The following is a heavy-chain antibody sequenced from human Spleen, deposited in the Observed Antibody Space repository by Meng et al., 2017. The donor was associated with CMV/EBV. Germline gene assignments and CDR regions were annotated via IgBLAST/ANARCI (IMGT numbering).Heavy chain of an antibody. J-gene: IGHJ6*02. CDR2: IYSGGSST. D-gene: IGHD6-6*01. V-gene: IGHV3-23*03. CDR3: AKDTRTGGVALRPTGYGMDV. CDR1: GYSISSGYY. Sequence: ETLSLTCTVSGYSISSGYYWGWIRQAPGKGLEWVSVIYSGGSSTSYADPVKGRFTISRDNSKNTLFLQMNSLRAGDTAVYYCAKDTRTGGVALRPTGYGMDVWGQGTTVTVSS.